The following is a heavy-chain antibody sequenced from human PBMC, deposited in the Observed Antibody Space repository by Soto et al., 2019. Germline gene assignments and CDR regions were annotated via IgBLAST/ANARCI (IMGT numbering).Heavy chain of an antibody. CDR3: AREVLGDYDFWSGYFNRFDP. D-gene: IGHD3-3*01. V-gene: IGHV1-69*06. J-gene: IGHJ5*02. CDR1: GGTFSSYA. CDR2: IIPIFGTA. Sequence: GASVKVSCKASGGTFSSYAISWVRQAPGQGLEWMGGIIPIFGTANYAQKFQGRVTITADKSTSTAYMELSSLRSEDTAVYYCAREVLGDYDFWSGYFNRFDPWGQGTLVTVPS.